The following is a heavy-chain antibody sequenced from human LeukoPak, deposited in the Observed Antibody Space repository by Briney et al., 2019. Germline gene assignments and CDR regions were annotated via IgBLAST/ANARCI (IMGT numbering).Heavy chain of an antibody. Sequence: ASVKVSCKASGYTFTGYYIHWVRQAPGQGLEWMGIINPSGGSTRYAQKFQGRVIMTRDTSTSTVYMELSSLRSEDTAVYYCARDRQPVPGLEYGMDVWGQGTTVTVSS. CDR1: GYTFTGYY. D-gene: IGHD6-13*01. CDR3: ARDRQPVPGLEYGMDV. J-gene: IGHJ6*02. CDR2: INPSGGST. V-gene: IGHV1-46*01.